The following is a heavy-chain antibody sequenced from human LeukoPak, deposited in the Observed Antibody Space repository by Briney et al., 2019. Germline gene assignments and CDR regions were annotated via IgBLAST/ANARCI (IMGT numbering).Heavy chain of an antibody. D-gene: IGHD2-2*01. Sequence: GGSLRLSCAASGFTFSDYYMNWIRQAPGKGLEWVSYISSSNNIIYYADSVKGRFTISRDNAKNSLYLQVNSLRAEDTAVYYCARDQGSSTGGESDIWFDPWGQGTLVTVSS. V-gene: IGHV3-11*04. J-gene: IGHJ5*02. CDR3: ARDQGSSTGGESDIWFDP. CDR2: ISSSNNII. CDR1: GFTFSDYY.